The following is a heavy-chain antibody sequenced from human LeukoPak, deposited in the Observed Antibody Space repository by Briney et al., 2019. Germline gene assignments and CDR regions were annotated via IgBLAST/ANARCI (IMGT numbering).Heavy chain of an antibody. D-gene: IGHD6-13*01. J-gene: IGHJ4*02. Sequence: GGSLRLSCAGSGFSLSDYYMSWIRQAPGTGLEWVSYISSGGSTAYYADSVKGRFTISRDNAKNSLYLQMNSLRAEDTAVYYCARGEVSSSWSIDYWGQGTLVTVSS. CDR1: GFSLSDYY. V-gene: IGHV3-11*04. CDR2: ISSGGSTA. CDR3: ARGEVSSSWSIDY.